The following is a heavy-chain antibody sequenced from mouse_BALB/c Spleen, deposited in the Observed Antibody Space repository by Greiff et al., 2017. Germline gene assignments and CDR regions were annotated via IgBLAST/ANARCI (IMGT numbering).Heavy chain of an antibody. CDR3: ARHPPPYYGSSYGWYFDV. CDR1: GFAFSSYD. V-gene: IGHV5-12-1*01. Sequence: EVMLVESGGGLVKPGGSLKLSCAASGFAFSSYDMSWVRQTPEKRLEWVAYISSGGGSTYYPDTVKGRFTISRDNAKNTLYLQMSSLKSEDTAMYYCARHPPPYYGSSYGWYFDVWGAGTTVTVSS. D-gene: IGHD1-1*01. J-gene: IGHJ1*01. CDR2: ISSGGGST.